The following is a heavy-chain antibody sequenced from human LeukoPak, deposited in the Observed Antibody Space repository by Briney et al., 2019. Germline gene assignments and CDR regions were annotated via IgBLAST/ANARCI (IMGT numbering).Heavy chain of an antibody. Sequence: PGGSLRLSCTTSGFTFSGYEMNWVRQAPGKGLEWVSFISSSGSSIYYADSVKGRFTISRDNSKNTLYLQMNSLRAEDTAVYYCAKGGWYSSSWYYFDYWGQGTLVTVSS. CDR1: GFTFSGYE. CDR3: AKGGWYSSSWYYFDY. V-gene: IGHV3-48*03. J-gene: IGHJ4*02. D-gene: IGHD6-13*01. CDR2: ISSSGSSI.